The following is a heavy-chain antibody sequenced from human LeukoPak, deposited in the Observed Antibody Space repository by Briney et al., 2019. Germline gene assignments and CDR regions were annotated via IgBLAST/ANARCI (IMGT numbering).Heavy chain of an antibody. V-gene: IGHV1-69*04. Sequence: ASVKVSCKASGGTFSSYAISWVRQAPGQGLEWMGRTIPILGIANYAQKFQGRVTITADKSTSTAYMELSSLRSEDTAVYYCASFGYCSSTSCPGRGATSWFDPWGQGTLVTVSS. CDR3: ASFGYCSSTSCPGRGATSWFDP. CDR2: TIPILGIA. CDR1: GGTFSSYA. J-gene: IGHJ5*02. D-gene: IGHD2-2*03.